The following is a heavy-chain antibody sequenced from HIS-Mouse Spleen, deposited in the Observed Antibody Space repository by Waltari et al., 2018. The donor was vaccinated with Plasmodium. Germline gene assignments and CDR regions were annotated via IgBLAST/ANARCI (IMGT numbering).Heavy chain of an antibody. J-gene: IGHJ4*02. V-gene: IGHV3-23*01. Sequence: EVQLLESGGGLVQPGGSLRLPCAASGFTLSSHARRGVSQAPGKGLELVSDIRGGGGSTYDADSGKGRFTISRDNSKNTLYLQMNSLRAEDTAVYYCAKSSKGTGDLWDYWGQGTLVTVSS. D-gene: IGHD7-27*01. CDR2: IRGGGGST. CDR1: GFTLSSHA. CDR3: AKSSKGTGDLWDY.